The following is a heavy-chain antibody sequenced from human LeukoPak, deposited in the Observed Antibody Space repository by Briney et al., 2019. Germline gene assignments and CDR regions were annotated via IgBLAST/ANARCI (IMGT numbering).Heavy chain of an antibody. Sequence: SSETLSLTCAVSGGSISSGGYSWSWIRQSPGKGLEWIGYIYHIGNTYYNPFLKSRVTISLDRSKNQFSLKLSSVTAADTAVYYCARVKPSSSSLEYYFDYWGQGTLVTVSS. J-gene: IGHJ4*02. D-gene: IGHD6-6*01. CDR1: GGSISSGGYS. CDR3: ARVKPSSSSLEYYFDY. CDR2: IYHIGNT. V-gene: IGHV4-30-2*06.